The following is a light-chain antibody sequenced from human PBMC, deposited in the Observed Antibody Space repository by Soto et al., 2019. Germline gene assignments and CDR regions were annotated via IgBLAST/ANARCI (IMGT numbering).Light chain of an antibody. CDR2: DVS. V-gene: IGLV2-11*01. J-gene: IGLJ2*01. Sequence: QSALTQPRSVSGSPGQSVTISCIGTSSDVGGYNYVSWYQQHPGKAPKLIIYDVSKRPSGVPDRFSGSKSGNTASLTISGLQAEDEADYYCCSYAGSYMVVFGGGTKLTVL. CDR3: CSYAGSYMVV. CDR1: SSDVGGYNY.